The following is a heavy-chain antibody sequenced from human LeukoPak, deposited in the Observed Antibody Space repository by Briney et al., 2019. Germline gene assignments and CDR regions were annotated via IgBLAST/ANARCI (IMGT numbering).Heavy chain of an antibody. CDR1: GFTFSAYS. CDR2: ISSSSSYI. V-gene: IGHV3-21*01. Sequence: PGGSLRLSCAASGFTFSAYSMNWVRQAPGKGLEWLSCISSSSSYIYYADSVKGRFTISRDNPQNSLYLQMSSLRAEDTAVYYCARAWRGSYVFYYWGQGTLVTVSS. J-gene: IGHJ4*02. CDR3: ARAWRGSYVFYY. D-gene: IGHD3-3*01.